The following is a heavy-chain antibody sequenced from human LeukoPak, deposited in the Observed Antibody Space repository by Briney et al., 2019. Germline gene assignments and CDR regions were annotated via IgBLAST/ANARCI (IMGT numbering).Heavy chain of an antibody. V-gene: IGHV4-59*08. D-gene: IGHD2-15*01. Sequence: PSETLSLTCTVSGDSISSYHWTWIRQPPGRGLEWIGYVYYSGSTNYNPSLKSRVTISLDTSNNQFSLKPSSVTAADTAIYYCATYTRHCSGGTCYSIDYWGQGTLVTVSS. CDR1: GDSISSYH. CDR2: VYYSGST. J-gene: IGHJ4*02. CDR3: ATYTRHCSGGTCYSIDY.